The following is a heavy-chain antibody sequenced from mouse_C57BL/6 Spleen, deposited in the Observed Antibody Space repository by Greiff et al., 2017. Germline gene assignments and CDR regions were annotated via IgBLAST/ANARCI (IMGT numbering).Heavy chain of an antibody. Sequence: EVQLQQSGPGMVKPSQSLSLTCTVTGYSITSGYDWHWIRHFPGNKLEWMGYISYSGSTNYNPSLKSRISITHDTSKNHFFLKLNSVTTEDTATYYCARGGYGSSYNSYAMDYWGQGTSVTVSS. CDR2: ISYSGST. V-gene: IGHV3-1*01. J-gene: IGHJ4*01. D-gene: IGHD1-1*01. CDR3: ARGGYGSSYNSYAMDY. CDR1: GYSITSGYD.